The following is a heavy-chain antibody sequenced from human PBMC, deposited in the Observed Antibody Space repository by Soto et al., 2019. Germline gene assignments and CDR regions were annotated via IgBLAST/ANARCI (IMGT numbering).Heavy chain of an antibody. CDR3: ARIPSYYDFWSGYYHYYGMDV. D-gene: IGHD3-3*01. Sequence: SETLSLTCTVSGGSVSSGSYYWSWIRQPPGKGLEWIGYIYYSGSTNYNPSLKSRVTISVDTSKNQFSLKLSSVTAADTAVYYCARIPSYYDFWSGYYHYYGMDVCGQGTTVTVSS. CDR2: IYYSGST. V-gene: IGHV4-61*01. J-gene: IGHJ6*02. CDR1: GGSVSSGSYY.